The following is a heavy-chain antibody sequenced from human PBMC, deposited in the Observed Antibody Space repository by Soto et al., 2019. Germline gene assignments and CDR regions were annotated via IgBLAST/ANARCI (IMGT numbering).Heavy chain of an antibody. Sequence: EVQLLESGGGLVQPGGSLRLSCAASGFTFSSYAMSWVRQAPGKGLEWVSAISGSGGSTYYADSVKGRFTISRDNSKNTLYLQMNSLRAEDTAVYYCSKGGYYTPYYCMDVWGQGTTVTVSS. V-gene: IGHV3-23*01. D-gene: IGHD3-3*01. CDR1: GFTFSSYA. CDR3: SKGGYYTPYYCMDV. CDR2: ISGSGGST. J-gene: IGHJ6*02.